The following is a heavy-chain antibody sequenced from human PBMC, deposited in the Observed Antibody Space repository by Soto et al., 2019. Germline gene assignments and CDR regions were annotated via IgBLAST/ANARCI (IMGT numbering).Heavy chain of an antibody. CDR2: ISPMFGAA. CDR1: GSTFNTYA. CDR3: ARDVQVYTPAFGS. J-gene: IGHJ4*02. V-gene: IGHV1-69*19. Sequence: QVQLVESGAEMKKPGSSVKVSCQASGSTFNTYAMNWVRQAPGQGPECMGDISPMFGAANYAPKFQGRGTLTADESTGTSYMPLSSLTSEDTALYFCARDVQVYTPAFGSWGQGTLVTVSS.